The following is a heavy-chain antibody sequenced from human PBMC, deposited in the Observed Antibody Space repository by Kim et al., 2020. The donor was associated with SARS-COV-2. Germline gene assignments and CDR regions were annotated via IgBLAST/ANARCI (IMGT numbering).Heavy chain of an antibody. CDR3: ARVHNWFDP. Sequence: GSTCYNPSLKSRVTISVDTSKDQFSLKLSSVTAADTAVYYCARVHNWFDPWGQGTLVTVSS. J-gene: IGHJ5*02. CDR2: GST. V-gene: IGHV4-39*07.